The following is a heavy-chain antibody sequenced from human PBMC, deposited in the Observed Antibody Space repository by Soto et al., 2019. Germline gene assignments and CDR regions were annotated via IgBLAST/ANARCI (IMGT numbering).Heavy chain of an antibody. CDR3: AGWGGHDYNY. V-gene: IGHV3-7*03. Sequence: EVQLLGSGGGLVQPGGSLRLSCVGSGFTFSTYWMNWVRQAPGKGLEWVANINPDGNVGTYVDSVRGRFTTSRDNAKNPLYLPMNSLRADDTAVYFCAGWGGHDYNYWGQGIMVTVSS. CDR1: GFTFSTYW. D-gene: IGHD4-4*01. J-gene: IGHJ4*02. CDR2: INPDGNVG.